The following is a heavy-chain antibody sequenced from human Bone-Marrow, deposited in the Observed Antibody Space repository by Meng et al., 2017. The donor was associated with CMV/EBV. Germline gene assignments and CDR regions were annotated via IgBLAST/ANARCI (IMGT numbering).Heavy chain of an antibody. D-gene: IGHD3-3*01. V-gene: IGHV4-34*01. J-gene: IGHJ6*02. CDR1: GPGGSNRNYY. Sequence: SQTLSLTCAVYGPGGSNRNYYWNWIRQPPGKGLEWIGEVNHDGTKNYNPSLKSRVTISVDTSKNQFSLKLSSVTAADTAVYYCAKLSPIFGVVIIPRAGYGMDVWGQGTTVTVSS. CDR3: AKLSPIFGVVIIPRAGYGMDV. CDR2: VNHDGTK.